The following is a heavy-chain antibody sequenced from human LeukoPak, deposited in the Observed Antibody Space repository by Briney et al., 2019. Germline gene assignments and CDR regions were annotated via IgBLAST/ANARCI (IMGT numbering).Heavy chain of an antibody. V-gene: IGHV3-48*03. J-gene: IGHJ3*02. Sequence: GGSLRLSCAASGFTFRNCEMNWVRQAPGKGLEWLTYISSSGSTVYYADSVKGRFSISRDNAKNSLYLQMNSLRAEDTAVYYCGGALWGGFDIWGQRTMVNVS. CDR3: GGALWGGFDI. D-gene: IGHD3-10*01. CDR2: ISSSGSTV. CDR1: GFTFRNCE.